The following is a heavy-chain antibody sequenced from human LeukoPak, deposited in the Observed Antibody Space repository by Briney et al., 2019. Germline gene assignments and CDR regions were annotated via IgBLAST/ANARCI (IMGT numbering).Heavy chain of an antibody. CDR2: MYYSGRT. J-gene: IGHJ4*02. V-gene: IGHV4-39*07. Sequence: SETLSLTCTVAGGSISSSSYYWGWIRQPPGKGLEWIGRMYYSGRTYYHPSLKSRVTISVDTSKNQFSLKLSSVTAADTAVYYCARDTGNYRIDYWGQGTLVSVSS. D-gene: IGHD1-7*01. CDR3: ARDTGNYRIDY. CDR1: GGSISSSSYY.